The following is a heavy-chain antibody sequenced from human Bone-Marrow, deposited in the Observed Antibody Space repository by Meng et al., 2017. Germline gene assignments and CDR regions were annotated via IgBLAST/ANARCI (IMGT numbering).Heavy chain of an antibody. CDR1: GGTFSSYA. CDR2: IIPIFGTA. Sequence: QVQLVQAGAGGKKPGSSVKVSCKASGGTFSSYAISWVRQAPGQGLEWMGGIIPIFGTANYAQKFQGRVTITTDESTSTAYMELSSLRSEDTAVYYCARGPASGDYGWFDPWGQGTLVTVSS. V-gene: IGHV1-69*05. J-gene: IGHJ5*02. D-gene: IGHD4-17*01. CDR3: ARGPASGDYGWFDP.